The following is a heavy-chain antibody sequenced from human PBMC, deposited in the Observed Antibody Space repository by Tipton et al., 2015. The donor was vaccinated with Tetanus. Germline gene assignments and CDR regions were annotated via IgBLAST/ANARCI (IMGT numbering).Heavy chain of an antibody. CDR2: ISSSGSTI. CDR1: GFTFSDYY. CDR3: ASLSSGYSYYYYYYMDV. V-gene: IGHV3-11*01. J-gene: IGHJ6*03. D-gene: IGHD5-18*01. Sequence: SLRLSCAASGFTFSDYYMSWIRQAPGKGLEWVSYISSSGSTIYYADSVKGRFTISRDNAKNSLYPQMNSLRAEDTAVYYCASLSSGYSYYYYYYMDVWGKGTTVTVSS.